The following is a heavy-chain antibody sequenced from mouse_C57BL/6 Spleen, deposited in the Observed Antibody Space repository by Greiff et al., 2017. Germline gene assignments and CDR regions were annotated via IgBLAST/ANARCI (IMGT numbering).Heavy chain of an antibody. CDR2: IDPEDGAT. D-gene: IGHD1-1*01. J-gene: IGHJ4*01. Sequence: VQLQQSGAELVRPGASVKLSCTASGSNINDYYMHWVKQRPEQGLEWIGRIDPEDGATEYAPKFQGKATMTAVTSSNTAYLQLSSLTSEDTAVYYGTTLLRSYAMDYWGQGTSVTVSS. V-gene: IGHV14-1*01. CDR3: TTLLRSYAMDY. CDR1: GSNINDYY.